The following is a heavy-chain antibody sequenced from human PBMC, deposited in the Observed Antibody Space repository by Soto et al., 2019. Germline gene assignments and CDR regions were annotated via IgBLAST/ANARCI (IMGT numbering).Heavy chain of an antibody. J-gene: IGHJ6*02. CDR2: INHSGST. V-gene: IGHV4-34*01. CDR3: ASVVNAARPDYYGMDV. CDR1: GGSFSGYS. Sequence: QVQLQQWGAGLLKPSETLSLTCAVYGGSFSGYSWSWIRQPPGKGLEWIGEINHSGSTNYNPTLRSRVTIVVDTSKNQFALKLSSVTAADTAVYYCASVVNAARPDYYGMDVWGQGTTVTVSS. D-gene: IGHD6-6*01.